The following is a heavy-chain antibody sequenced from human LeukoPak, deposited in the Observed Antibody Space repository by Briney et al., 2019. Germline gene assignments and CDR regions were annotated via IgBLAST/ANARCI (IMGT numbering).Heavy chain of an antibody. CDR1: GYTFTCYY. V-gene: IGHV1-2*06. Sequence: GASVKVSCKASGYTFTCYYMHWVGQAPGQGLEWMGRINPNSGGKNYAQKFQGRVTMTRDTSISTAYMELSRLRSDDTAVYYCARDPYYYDSSGYYELDYWGQGTLVTVSS. D-gene: IGHD3-22*01. J-gene: IGHJ4*02. CDR2: INPNSGGK. CDR3: ARDPYYYDSSGYYELDY.